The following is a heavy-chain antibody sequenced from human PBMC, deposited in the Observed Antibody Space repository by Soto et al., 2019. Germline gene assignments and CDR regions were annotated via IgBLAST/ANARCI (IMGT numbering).Heavy chain of an antibody. CDR1: GGSVSSGSYY. V-gene: IGHV4-61*01. J-gene: IGHJ4*02. CDR3: SSLPDSSVFDY. CDR2: NYYSEST. Sequence: SETLSLTCTVSGGSVSSGSYYWSWIRQPPGKGLEWIGYNYYSESTNYNPSLKSRVTITVDTSKIRFSLKLSPVTAADTAVYYCSSLPDSSVFDYWGQGTLVTVSS. D-gene: IGHD3-22*01.